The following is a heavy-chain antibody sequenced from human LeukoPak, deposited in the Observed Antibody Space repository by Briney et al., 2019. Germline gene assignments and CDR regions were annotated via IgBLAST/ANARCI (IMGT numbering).Heavy chain of an antibody. CDR3: ARRDIMIVPAAANPSNDYYYYMDV. CDR2: IYYTGTT. D-gene: IGHD3-16*01. J-gene: IGHJ6*03. CDR1: GASVTAYH. Sequence: PSETLSLTCSLSGASVTAYHWTWIRQPPGRGVERIGFIYYTGTTNYNPPLRSRVSMSVDTAKNQFSLRVNSVTAADTAVYYCARRDIMIVPAAANPSNDYYYYMDVWGNGTTVTVSS. V-gene: IGHV4-59*08.